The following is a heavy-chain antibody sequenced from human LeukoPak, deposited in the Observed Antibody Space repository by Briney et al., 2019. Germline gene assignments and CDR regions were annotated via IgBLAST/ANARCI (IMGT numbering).Heavy chain of an antibody. D-gene: IGHD3-10*01. CDR1: GGSFSGCY. CDR2: INHSGST. J-gene: IGHJ4*02. CDR3: ARETGGSGITTGYFDY. Sequence: SETLSLTCAVYGGSFSGCYWSWIRQPPGKGLEWIGEINHSGSTNYNPSLKSRVTISVDTSKNQFSLKLSSVTAADTAVYYCARETGGSGITTGYFDYWGQGTLVTVSS. V-gene: IGHV4-34*01.